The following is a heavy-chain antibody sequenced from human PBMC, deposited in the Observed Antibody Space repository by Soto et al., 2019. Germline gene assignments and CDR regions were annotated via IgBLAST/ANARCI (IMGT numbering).Heavy chain of an antibody. CDR2: IKRKTDGGTT. V-gene: IGHV3-15*07. CDR1: GFTFSNAW. D-gene: IGHD3-22*01. J-gene: IGHJ4*01. Sequence: GGSLRLSCAASGFTFSNAWINWVRQAPGKGLEWVGRIKRKTDGGTTDFAASVKGRFAISRDDSISMAFMRMNSLKTEDTAVYYCTTDSYITVTPVRLDYWVQGTLVTVSS. CDR3: TTDSYITVTPVRLDY.